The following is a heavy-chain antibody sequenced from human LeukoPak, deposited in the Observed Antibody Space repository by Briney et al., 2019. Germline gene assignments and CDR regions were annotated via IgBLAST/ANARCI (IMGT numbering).Heavy chain of an antibody. Sequence: SVKVSCKASGYTFTSYGISWVRQAPGQGLEWMGGIFPMFEKANYAQKFQGRVTITADKSTNTGYMELSSLRSEDTAVYYCARGPQQWLGYYFYMDVWGKGTTVTVSS. J-gene: IGHJ6*03. CDR1: GYTFTSYG. V-gene: IGHV1-69*06. CDR2: IFPMFEKA. D-gene: IGHD6-19*01. CDR3: ARGPQQWLGYYFYMDV.